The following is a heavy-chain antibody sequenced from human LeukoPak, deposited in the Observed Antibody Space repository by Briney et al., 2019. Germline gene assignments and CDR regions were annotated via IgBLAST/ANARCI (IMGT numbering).Heavy chain of an antibody. D-gene: IGHD3-22*01. CDR3: AKIFHTDGYYLGEHLFDA. Sequence: GGSLRLSCAASGFTFNNYAMSWVRQAPGKGPEWLSAISGSGGSTTGADSVKGRFTTSRDNSKSTLYLQMNSLRAEDTAIYYCAKIFHTDGYYLGEHLFDAWGQGTLVTVSS. CDR2: ISGSGGST. J-gene: IGHJ5*02. CDR1: GFTFNNYA. V-gene: IGHV3-23*01.